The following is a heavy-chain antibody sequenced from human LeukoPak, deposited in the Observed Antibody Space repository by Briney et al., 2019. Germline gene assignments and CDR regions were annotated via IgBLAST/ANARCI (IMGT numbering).Heavy chain of an antibody. CDR3: AXPRSSSGWDGDFDY. Sequence: SETLSLTCIVSXGXXSGKYWSWIXXPAXKXLEWIGRINTSGNTNYNPSLKSRVTMSADTSKNQFSLELTSVTAADTAVYYCAXPRSSSGWDGDFDYWGQGTLVTVSS. CDR2: INTSGNT. J-gene: IGHJ4*02. CDR1: XGXXSGKY. D-gene: IGHD6-19*01. V-gene: IGHV4-4*07.